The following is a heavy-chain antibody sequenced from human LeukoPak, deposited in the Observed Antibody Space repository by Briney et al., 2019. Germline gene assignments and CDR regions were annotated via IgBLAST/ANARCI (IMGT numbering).Heavy chain of an antibody. V-gene: IGHV3-21*01. CDR1: GFTFSTYG. J-gene: IGHJ3*02. D-gene: IGHD6-25*01. CDR2: ITPSGSYI. CDR3: ARDFSSGSI. Sequence: GSLRLSCAASGFTFSTYGMNWVRQAPGKGLEWVSSITPSGSYIYYATSVKGRFTISRDNAKNSLYLQMNSLRAEDTAVYYCARDFSSGSIWGQGTMVTVSS.